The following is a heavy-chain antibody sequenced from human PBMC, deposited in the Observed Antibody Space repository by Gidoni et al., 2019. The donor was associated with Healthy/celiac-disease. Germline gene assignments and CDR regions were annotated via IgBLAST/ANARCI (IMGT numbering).Heavy chain of an antibody. Sequence: VQLQESGPGLVKPSETLSLTCTVSGGSISSYYWSWIRQPPGKGLEWIGYIYYSGSTNYNPSLKSRVTISVDTSKNQFSLKLSSVTAADTAVYYCARARGPVVYYMDVWGKGTTVTVSS. V-gene: IGHV4-59*01. CDR3: ARARGPVVYYMDV. CDR2: IYYSGST. D-gene: IGHD2-2*01. CDR1: GGSISSYY. J-gene: IGHJ6*03.